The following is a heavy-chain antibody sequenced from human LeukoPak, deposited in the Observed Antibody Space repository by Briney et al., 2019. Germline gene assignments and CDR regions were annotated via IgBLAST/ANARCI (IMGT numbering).Heavy chain of an antibody. Sequence: SETLSLTCTVSGGSISSYYWSWIRQPPGKGLEWIAYIYYNGNINYSPSLRSRASISLDTSKNLCSLRLSSVTAADTAVYYCARHAIYSGDYSYWFDPWGLGSLVTVSS. CDR1: GGSISSYY. D-gene: IGHD1-26*01. V-gene: IGHV4-59*08. CDR2: IYYNGNI. J-gene: IGHJ5*02. CDR3: ARHAIYSGDYSYWFDP.